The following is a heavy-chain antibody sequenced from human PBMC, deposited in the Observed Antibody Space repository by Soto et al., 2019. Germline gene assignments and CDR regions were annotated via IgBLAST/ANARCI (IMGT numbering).Heavy chain of an antibody. J-gene: IGHJ4*02. V-gene: IGHV4-34*01. CDR1: GGSFSGYY. CDR3: AIRGGRRHP. D-gene: IGHD3-16*01. CDR2: LKHSGSN. Sequence: QVQLQQWGAGMLKPSETLSLTCAVYGGSFSGYYWSWIRQPPGKGLEWIGELKHSGSNNYNPSLNSRVTISVDTAKNQFSLKLSAVTAADTAVYYCAIRGGRRHPWGQGTLVTVSS.